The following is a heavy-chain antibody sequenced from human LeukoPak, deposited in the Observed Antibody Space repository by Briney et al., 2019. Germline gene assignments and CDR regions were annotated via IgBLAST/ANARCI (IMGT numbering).Heavy chain of an antibody. CDR1: GFTFSSHE. CDR2: ISSSGSTI. CDR3: ASQDYGDYGPAEYFQH. D-gene: IGHD4-17*01. Sequence: GGSLRLPCASCGFTFSSHEMNWVRQAPGKGLEWVSYISSSGSTIYYADSVKGRFTISRDNAKNSLYLQMNSLRAEDTAVYYCASQDYGDYGPAEYFQHWGQGTLVTVSS. V-gene: IGHV3-48*03. J-gene: IGHJ1*01.